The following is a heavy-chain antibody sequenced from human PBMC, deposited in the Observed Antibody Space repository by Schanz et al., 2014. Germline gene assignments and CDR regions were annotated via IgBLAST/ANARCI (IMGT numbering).Heavy chain of an antibody. Sequence: VYLVESGGDLVKPGGSLRLSCAASGFTFSSYDMHWVRQVTGKGLEWVSGIGTAGDTYYPDSVKGRFTTSRENAQNSLFLQLNTLRAGDTAVYYCARVVGSGWHYFDLWGQGTLVTVSS. CDR1: GFTFSSYD. CDR2: IGTAGDT. CDR3: ARVVGSGWHYFDL. V-gene: IGHV3-13*04. D-gene: IGHD6-19*01. J-gene: IGHJ4*02.